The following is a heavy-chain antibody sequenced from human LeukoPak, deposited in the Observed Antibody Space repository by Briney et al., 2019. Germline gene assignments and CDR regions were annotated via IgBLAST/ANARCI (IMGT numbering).Heavy chain of an antibody. Sequence: GGSLRLSCAASGFTFSTYAMSWVRQAPGKGLEWISGISGSDGSTYYADSVKGRFTISRDNSKNTLYLQMNSLRAEDTAVYYCARVTMIVVVTYALDYWGQGTLVTVSS. CDR3: ARVTMIVVVTYALDY. CDR2: ISGSDGST. J-gene: IGHJ4*02. V-gene: IGHV3-23*01. CDR1: GFTFSTYA. D-gene: IGHD3-22*01.